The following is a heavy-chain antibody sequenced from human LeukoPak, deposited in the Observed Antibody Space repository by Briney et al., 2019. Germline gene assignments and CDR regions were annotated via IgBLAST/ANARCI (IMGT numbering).Heavy chain of an antibody. CDR2: IYYSGST. D-gene: IGHD2-15*01. CDR3: ASSELERDYYCSGGSCSSDY. V-gene: IGHV4-59*12. CDR1: GGSISSYY. Sequence: TPSETLSLTCTVSGGSISSYYWSWIRQPPGKGLEWIGYIYYSGSTNYNPSPKSRVTISVDTSKNQFSLKLSSVTAADTAVYYCASSELERDYYCSGGSCSSDYWGQGTLVTVSS. J-gene: IGHJ4*02.